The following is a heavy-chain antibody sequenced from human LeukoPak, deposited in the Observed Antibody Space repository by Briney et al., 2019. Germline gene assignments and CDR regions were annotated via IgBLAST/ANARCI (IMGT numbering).Heavy chain of an antibody. CDR3: AKPPRRVGYSDYDLEGGFDY. V-gene: IGHV3-53*01. CDR2: IYSGGNT. J-gene: IGHJ4*02. D-gene: IGHD5-12*01. Sequence: PGGSLRLSCAASGFSVSNAYMSWVRQAAGKGLEWVSIIYSGGNTYYADFVRGRFIISRDNSKNTLSLQMNSLGADDTAVYFCAKPPRRVGYSDYDLEGGFDYWGQGTLVTVSS. CDR1: GFSVSNAY.